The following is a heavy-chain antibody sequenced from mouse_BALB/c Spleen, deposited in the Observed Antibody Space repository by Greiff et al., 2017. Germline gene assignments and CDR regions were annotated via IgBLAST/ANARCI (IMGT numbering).Heavy chain of an antibody. V-gene: IGHV5-17*02. Sequence: EVQGVESGGGLVQPGGSRKLSCAASGFTFSSFGMHWVRQAPEKGLEWVAYISSGSSTIYYADTVKGRFTISRDNPKNTLFLQMTSLRSEDTAMYYCARDGNYLDYWGQGTTLTVSS. D-gene: IGHD2-1*01. CDR3: ARDGNYLDY. CDR2: ISSGSSTI. J-gene: IGHJ2*01. CDR1: GFTFSSFG.